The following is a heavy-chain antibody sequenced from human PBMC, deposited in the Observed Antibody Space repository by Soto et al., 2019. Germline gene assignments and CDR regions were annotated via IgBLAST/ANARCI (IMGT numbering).Heavy chain of an antibody. Sequence: GGSLRLSCAASGFTVSSKYITWVRQSPGKKLEWVSLIQGGGPTYYADSVKGRFTISRDTSENTLHLQMDSLRAEDTAVYYCARDDVLGDGCGCYGVPLDFWGRRT. J-gene: IGHJ6*03. CDR3: ARDDVLGDGCGCYGVPLDF. V-gene: IGHV3-66*01. D-gene: IGHD2-15*01. CDR2: IQGGGPT. CDR1: GFTVSSKY.